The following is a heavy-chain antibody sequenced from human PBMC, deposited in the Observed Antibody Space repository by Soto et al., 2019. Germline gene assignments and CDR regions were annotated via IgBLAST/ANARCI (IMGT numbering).Heavy chain of an antibody. D-gene: IGHD3-10*01. J-gene: IGHJ4*02. CDR2: FYYSGST. V-gene: IGHV4-39*07. Sequence: SETLSLTCTVSGGSISSSSYSWGWIRQPPGKGPEWIGTFYYSGSTYYNPSLNSRVTISVDTTKNQFFLKLSSVTAADTAVYYCARAPRGNYGYPSYFDYWGQGTLVTVSS. CDR1: GGSISSSSYS. CDR3: ARAPRGNYGYPSYFDY.